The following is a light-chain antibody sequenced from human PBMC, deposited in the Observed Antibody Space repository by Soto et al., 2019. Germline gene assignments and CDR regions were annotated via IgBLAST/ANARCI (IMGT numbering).Light chain of an antibody. J-gene: IGKJ1*01. Sequence: DIQMTQSPSSLSASVGDRVTITCRASQNIDNYLNWYQQKPGRAPKLLIYATSSVQSGVPSRFSGSGSGADFTLTISSLQPEDSATYYCQQCYSIPTFGQGTKVELK. CDR3: QQCYSIPT. CDR1: QNIDNY. CDR2: ATS. V-gene: IGKV1-39*01.